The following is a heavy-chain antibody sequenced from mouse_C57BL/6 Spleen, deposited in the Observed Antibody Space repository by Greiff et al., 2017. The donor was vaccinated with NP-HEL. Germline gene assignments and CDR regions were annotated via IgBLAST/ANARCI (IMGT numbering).Heavy chain of an antibody. CDR3: ARDYYGSSPIYWYFDV. J-gene: IGHJ1*03. V-gene: IGHV5-4*01. Sequence: EVKLVESGGGLVKPGGSLKLSCAASGFTFSSYAMSWVRQTPEKRLEWVATISDGGSYTYYPDNVKGRFTISRDNAKNNLYLQMSHLKSEDTAMYYCARDYYGSSPIYWYFDVWGTGTTVTVSS. D-gene: IGHD1-1*01. CDR1: GFTFSSYA. CDR2: ISDGGSYT.